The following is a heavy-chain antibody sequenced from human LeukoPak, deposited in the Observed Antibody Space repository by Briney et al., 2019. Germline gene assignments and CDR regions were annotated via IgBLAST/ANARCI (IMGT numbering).Heavy chain of an antibody. CDR2: ISGSGGST. D-gene: IGHD3-10*01. V-gene: IGHV3-23*01. Sequence: GGSLRLSCAASGFTFSSYAMSWVRQAPGKGLEWVSAISGSGGSTYYADSVKGRFTISRDNSKNTLYLQMNSLRAEDTAVYYCAKDSKSSGSWIYYYYYMDIWVKGTTVTVSS. CDR1: GFTFSSYA. CDR3: AKDSKSSGSWIYYYYYMDI. J-gene: IGHJ6*03.